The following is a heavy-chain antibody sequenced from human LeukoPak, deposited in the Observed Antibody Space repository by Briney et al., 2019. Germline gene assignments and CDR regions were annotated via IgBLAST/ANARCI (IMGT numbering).Heavy chain of an antibody. CDR1: GGSFSGYY. J-gene: IGHJ4*02. CDR2: INHSGST. D-gene: IGHD3-22*01. Sequence: SETLSLTCAVYGGSFSGYYWSWIRQPPGKGLEWIGEINHSGSTNYNPSLKSRVTISVDTSKNQFSLKLSSVTAADTAVYYCARGLRTRSGYYSSLYYFDYWGQGTLVTVSS. CDR3: ARGLRTRSGYYSSLYYFDY. V-gene: IGHV4-34*01.